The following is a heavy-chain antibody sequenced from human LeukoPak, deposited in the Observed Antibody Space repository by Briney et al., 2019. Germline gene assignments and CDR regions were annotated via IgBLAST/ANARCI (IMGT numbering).Heavy chain of an antibody. CDR2: IIPIFGTA. CDR1: GGTFSSYA. J-gene: IGHJ5*02. V-gene: IGHV1-69*13. D-gene: IGHD4/OR15-4a*01. CDR3: ARGFMSSGLWAENWFDP. Sequence: WASVKVSCKASGGTFSSYAISWVRQAPGQGLEWMGGIIPIFGTANYAQKFQGRVTITADESTSTAYMELSSLRSEDTAVYYCARGFMSSGLWAENWFDPWGQGTLVTVSS.